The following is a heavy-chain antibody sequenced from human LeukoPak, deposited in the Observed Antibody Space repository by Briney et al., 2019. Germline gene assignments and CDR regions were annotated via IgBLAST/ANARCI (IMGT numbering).Heavy chain of an antibody. D-gene: IGHD3-10*01. V-gene: IGHV4-59*08. J-gene: IGHJ5*02. Sequence: SETLSLTCTVSGGSISSYYWSWIRQPPGKGLEWIGYIYYSGSTNYNPSLKSRVTISVDTSKNQFSLKLSSVTAADTAVYYCARAIEGSSYYYGSGSYYFIDPWGQGTLVTVSS. CDR1: GGSISSYY. CDR2: IYYSGST. CDR3: ARAIEGSSYYYGSGSYYFIDP.